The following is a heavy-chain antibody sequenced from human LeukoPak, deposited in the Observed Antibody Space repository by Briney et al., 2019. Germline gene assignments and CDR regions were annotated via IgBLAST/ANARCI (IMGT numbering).Heavy chain of an antibody. Sequence: PGGSLRLSCAASGFTFSSYSMNWVRKAPGKGLEWVSTISGNGGSTYYADSVKGRFTLSRDNSKNTLYLQMGSLRAEDMAVYYCARGVPPPDYWGQGTLVTVSS. V-gene: IGHV3-23*01. CDR2: ISGNGGST. J-gene: IGHJ4*02. D-gene: IGHD3-3*01. CDR1: GFTFSSYS. CDR3: ARGVPPPDY.